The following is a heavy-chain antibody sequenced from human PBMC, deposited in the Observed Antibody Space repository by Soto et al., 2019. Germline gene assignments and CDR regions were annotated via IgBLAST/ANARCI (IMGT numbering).Heavy chain of an antibody. CDR3: ARPSTVTDSLDY. J-gene: IGHJ4*02. V-gene: IGHV3-48*02. Sequence: GGSLRLSCAASGFTFSSYSMNWVRQAPGKGLEWVSYISSSGSTIYYADSVKGRFTISRDNAKNSLYLQMNSLRDEDTAVYYCARPSTVTDSLDYWGQGTLVTVSS. CDR1: GFTFSSYS. D-gene: IGHD4-4*01. CDR2: ISSSGSTI.